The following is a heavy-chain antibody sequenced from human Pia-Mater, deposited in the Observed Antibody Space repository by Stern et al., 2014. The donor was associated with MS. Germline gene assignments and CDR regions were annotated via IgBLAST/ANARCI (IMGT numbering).Heavy chain of an antibody. Sequence: MQLVESGAEVKKPGSSVKVSCKASGGTFNVYAINWLRQAPGQGLEWMGGIIPIFGTANSAQKFQGRVTITADESTRTSSMQLSSLRYDDTAVYYCARDGRHTDNYGLDVWGQGTTVTVSS. D-gene: IGHD3-9*01. CDR1: GGTFNVYA. J-gene: IGHJ6*02. V-gene: IGHV1-69*01. CDR2: IIPIFGTA. CDR3: ARDGRHTDNYGLDV.